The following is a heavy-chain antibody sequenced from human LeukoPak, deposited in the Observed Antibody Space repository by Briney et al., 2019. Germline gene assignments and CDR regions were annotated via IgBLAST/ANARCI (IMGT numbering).Heavy chain of an antibody. CDR3: ARDSSGTKGWYGFDY. D-gene: IGHD6-19*01. CDR1: GFTVSSYY. V-gene: IGHV3-53*01. Sequence: PPGGSLRLSCAASGFTVSSYYMSWVRQAPGKGLEWVSLIYSGDNTRYADSVKGRFTISRDNSKNTLYLQMNSLRAEDTAVYYCARDSSGTKGWYGFDYWGQGTLVTVSS. CDR2: IYSGDNT. J-gene: IGHJ4*02.